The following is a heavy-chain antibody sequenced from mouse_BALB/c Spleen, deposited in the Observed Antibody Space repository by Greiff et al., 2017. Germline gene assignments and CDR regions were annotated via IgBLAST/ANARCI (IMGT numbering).Heavy chain of an antibody. Sequence: VQLKQSGAELVRSGASVKLSCTASGFNIKDYYMHWVKQRPEQGLEWIGWIDPENGDTEYAPKFQGKATMTADTSSNTAYLQLSSLASEDTAVYYCTHYGNQFAYWGQGTLVTVSA. CDR3: THYGNQFAY. CDR2: IDPENGDT. D-gene: IGHD2-1*01. J-gene: IGHJ3*01. CDR1: GFNIKDYY. V-gene: IGHV14-4*02.